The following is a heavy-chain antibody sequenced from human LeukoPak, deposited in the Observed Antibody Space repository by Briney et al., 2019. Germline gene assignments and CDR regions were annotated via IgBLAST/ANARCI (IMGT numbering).Heavy chain of an antibody. D-gene: IGHD3-22*01. J-gene: IGHJ3*01. CDR3: ARGGNIGYDYNAFDL. Sequence: GSLRLSCAASGFTFSTHEMNWVRQAPGKGLEWVSYITRSGTTIYYADSVKARFTISRDNAKNSLYLQMNSLRDEDTAVYYCARGGNIGYDYNAFDLWGQGAMVTVSS. V-gene: IGHV3-48*03. CDR1: GFTFSTHE. CDR2: ITRSGTTI.